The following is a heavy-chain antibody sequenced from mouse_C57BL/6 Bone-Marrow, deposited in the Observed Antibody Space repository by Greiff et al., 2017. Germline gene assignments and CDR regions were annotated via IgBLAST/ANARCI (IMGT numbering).Heavy chain of an antibody. CDR2: INPSSGYT. J-gene: IGHJ4*01. CDR3: ARGNYVLYYAMDD. V-gene: IGHV1-7*01. CDR1: GYTFTSYW. Sequence: QVQLQQSGAELAKPGASVKLSCKASGYTFTSYWMHWVKQRPGQGLEWIGYINPSSGYTKYNQKFKDKATLTADKSSSTAYMQLSSLTYEDSAVYYCARGNYVLYYAMDDWGQGTSVTVSS. D-gene: IGHD2-1*01.